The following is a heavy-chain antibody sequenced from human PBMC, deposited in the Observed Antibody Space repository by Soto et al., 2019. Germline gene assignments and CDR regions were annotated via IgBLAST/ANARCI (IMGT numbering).Heavy chain of an antibody. CDR3: ARGEPYLGV. J-gene: IGHJ6*02. D-gene: IGHD3-16*01. V-gene: IGHV1-69*01. CDR1: RDTFSKYA. Sequence: QVQLVQSGAEVKKPGSSVKVSCKASRDTFSKYAFNWVRQAPGQGLEWMGWIIPIFDSRNYAEKFQGRVTITADESTSTAYMELRSLRFEDTAVYYCARGEPYLGVWGQGTTVTVSS. CDR2: IIPIFDSR.